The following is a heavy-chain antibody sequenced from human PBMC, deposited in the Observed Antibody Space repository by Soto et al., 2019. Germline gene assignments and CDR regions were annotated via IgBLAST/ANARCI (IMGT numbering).Heavy chain of an antibody. Sequence: EVQLFESGGGLVQPGGSLRLSCAASGFTFTSYAMSWVRQAPGKGLECVSAISGSGGTIEYAASVKGRFTISRDNSKNTVYLQMNSLRAEATAMYYCAKDAVYGDGLWLVADWGQGTLVTVS. CDR3: AKDAVYGDGLWLVAD. CDR2: ISGSGGTI. D-gene: IGHD2-21*02. CDR1: GFTFTSYA. J-gene: IGHJ4*02. V-gene: IGHV3-23*01.